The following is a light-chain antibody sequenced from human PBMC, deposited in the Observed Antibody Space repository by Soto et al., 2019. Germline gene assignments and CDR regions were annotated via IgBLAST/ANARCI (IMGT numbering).Light chain of an antibody. CDR2: EVT. CDR3: QSYDSSLSGYV. V-gene: IGLV2-8*01. J-gene: IGLJ1*01. CDR1: SSDVGGYDH. Sequence: QSALTQPPSASGSPGQSVTIPCTGTSSDVGGYDHVSWYQQHPGKAPKLLIYEVTKRPAGVPDRFSGSKSGNTASLTVSGLQAEDEADYYCQSYDSSLSGYVFGTGTKVTVL.